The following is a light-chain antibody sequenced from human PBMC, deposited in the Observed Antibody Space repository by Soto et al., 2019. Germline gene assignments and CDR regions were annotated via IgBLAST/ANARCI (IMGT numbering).Light chain of an antibody. Sequence: QSVLTQPPSVSAAPGQKVTISCSGSSSNIGKNYVSWYQQVPGTAPKLLIFENNKRPSGIPDRLSGSKSGTSATLGNTGLQTGDEADYYCGTWDSSLSAVVFGGRTQLTVL. CDR1: SSNIGKNY. V-gene: IGLV1-51*02. CDR3: GTWDSSLSAVV. CDR2: ENN. J-gene: IGLJ2*01.